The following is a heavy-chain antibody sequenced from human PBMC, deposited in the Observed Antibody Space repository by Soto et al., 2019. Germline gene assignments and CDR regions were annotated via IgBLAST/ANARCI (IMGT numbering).Heavy chain of an antibody. V-gene: IGHV3-30*18. J-gene: IGHJ6*02. CDR3: AKGYSSGWVYYYYYYGMDV. CDR2: ISYDGSNK. CDR1: GFTFSRYG. Sequence: GGALRVSCAASGFTFSRYGMHWVRQAPGKGLEWVAVISYDGSNKYYADSVKGRFTISRDNSKNTLYLQMNSLRAEDTAVYYCAKGYSSGWVYYYYYYGMDVWGQGTTVTVSS. D-gene: IGHD6-19*01.